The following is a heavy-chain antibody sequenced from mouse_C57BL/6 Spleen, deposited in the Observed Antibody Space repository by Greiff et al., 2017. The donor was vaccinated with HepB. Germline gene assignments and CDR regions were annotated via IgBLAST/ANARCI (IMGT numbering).Heavy chain of an antibody. CDR2: IDPSDSYT. D-gene: IGHD1-1*01. V-gene: IGHV1-69*01. Sequence: QVQLQQPGAELVMPGASVKLSCKASGYTFTSYWMHWVKQRPGQGLEWIGEIDPSDSYTNYNQKFKGKSTLTVDKSSSIAYMQLSSLTSEDAAVYYCARFFDIRDYYAMDYWGQGTSVTVSS. J-gene: IGHJ4*01. CDR3: ARFFDIRDYYAMDY. CDR1: GYTFTSYW.